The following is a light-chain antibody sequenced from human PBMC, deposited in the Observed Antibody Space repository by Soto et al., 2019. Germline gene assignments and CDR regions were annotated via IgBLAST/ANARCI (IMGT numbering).Light chain of an antibody. CDR1: SSNIGNNY. CDR3: GTWDSSLSAGRV. CDR2: ENN. J-gene: IGLJ3*02. V-gene: IGLV1-51*02. Sequence: QSVLTQPPSVSAAPGQKVTMSCSGSSSNIGNNYVSWYQQLPGTAPKLLIYENNKRPSGIPDRFSGSKSGTSATLGITGLQTGDEADYYCGTWDSSLSAGRVFGGGPKLTVL.